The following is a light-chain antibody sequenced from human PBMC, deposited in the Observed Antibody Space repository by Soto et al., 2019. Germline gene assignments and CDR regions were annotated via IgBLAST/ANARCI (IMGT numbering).Light chain of an antibody. CDR3: CSYEDHSWV. J-gene: IGLJ3*02. CDR1: SSDVGNYNL. Sequence: QSALTQPASVSGSPGQSITISCTGTSSDVGNYNLVSWYQQYPGKAPKVIIYEVFKRPSGVSNRFSGSKSGNTASVTISGLQAEDEADYYCCSYEDHSWVFGGGTQLTVL. V-gene: IGLV2-23*02. CDR2: EVF.